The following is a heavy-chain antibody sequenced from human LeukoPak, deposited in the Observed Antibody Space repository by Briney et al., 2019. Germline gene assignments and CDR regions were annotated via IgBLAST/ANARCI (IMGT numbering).Heavy chain of an antibody. CDR3: ARDSGYDFWSGYPGLVY. V-gene: IGHV4-30-4*08. CDR2: IYYSGST. D-gene: IGHD3-3*01. J-gene: IGHJ4*02. CDR1: GFTFSSYS. Sequence: LRLSCAASGFTFSSYSMNWVRQPPGKGLEWIGYIYYSGSTYYNPSLKSRVTISVDTSKNQFSLKLSSVTAADTAVYYCARDSGYDFWSGYPGLVYWGQGTLVTVSS.